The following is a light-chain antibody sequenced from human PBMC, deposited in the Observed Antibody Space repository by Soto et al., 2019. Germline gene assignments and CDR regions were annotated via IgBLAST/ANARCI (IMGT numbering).Light chain of an antibody. CDR3: CSYGGSITLHV. CDR2: EGS. J-gene: IGLJ1*01. Sequence: QSALTQPASVSGSPGQSITISCTGTSSDVGSYNLVSWYQQHPGKAPKLLIYEGSKRPSGVSNRFSGSKSGNSASLTISGLQAEDEADYYCCSYGGSITLHVFGTGTKVTVL. V-gene: IGLV2-23*01. CDR1: SSDVGSYNL.